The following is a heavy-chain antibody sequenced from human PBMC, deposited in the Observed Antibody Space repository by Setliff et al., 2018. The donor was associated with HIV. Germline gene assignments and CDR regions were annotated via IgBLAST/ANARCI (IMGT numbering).Heavy chain of an antibody. Sequence: SSETLSLTCTVSGVSISSGSYYWSWIQQSAGKGLEWIGRIYTSGSTNDNPPLKSRITISVDTSNNQFSLRLSSVTAADTAVYYCARDKGYYYMDVWGKGITVTVSS. CDR2: IYTSGST. CDR3: ARDKGYYYMDV. CDR1: GVSISSGSYY. J-gene: IGHJ6*03. V-gene: IGHV4-61*02.